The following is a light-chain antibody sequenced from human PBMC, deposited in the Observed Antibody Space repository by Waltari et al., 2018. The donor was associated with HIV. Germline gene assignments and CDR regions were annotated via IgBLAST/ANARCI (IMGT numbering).Light chain of an antibody. CDR1: NSDVGGYNY. CDR3: CSFTSISTRV. Sequence: TGTNSDVGGYNYVSWYQQHPGKAPKLIIFEVNNRPPGVSHRFSGSKSGNTASLTISGLQAEDEADYYCCSFTSISTRVFGGGTKVTVL. V-gene: IGLV2-14*01. CDR2: EVN. J-gene: IGLJ3*02.